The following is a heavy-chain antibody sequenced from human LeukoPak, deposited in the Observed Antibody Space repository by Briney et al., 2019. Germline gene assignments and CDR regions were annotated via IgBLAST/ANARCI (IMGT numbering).Heavy chain of an antibody. D-gene: IGHD3-22*01. V-gene: IGHV3-48*04. CDR2: ISSSGSTI. J-gene: IGHJ4*02. Sequence: GGSLRLSCAASGFTFSSYSMNWVRQAPGKGLEWVSYISSSGSTIYYADSVKGRFTISRDNAKNSLYLQMNSLRAEDTAVYYCARFDYDSSGYYYSHWGQGTLVTVSS. CDR1: GFTFSSYS. CDR3: ARFDYDSSGYYYSH.